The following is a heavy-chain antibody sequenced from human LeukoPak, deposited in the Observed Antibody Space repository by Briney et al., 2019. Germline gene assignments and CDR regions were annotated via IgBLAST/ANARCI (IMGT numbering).Heavy chain of an antibody. CDR2: IYSGGST. Sequence: GGSLRLSCAASGFTFSSYAMSWVRQAPGKGLEWVSVIYSGGSTYYADSVKGRFTISRDNSKNTLYLQMNSLRAEDTAVYYCAIEIVGTAIWGQGTMVTVSS. CDR1: GFTFSSYA. D-gene: IGHD2-21*02. CDR3: AIEIVGTAI. V-gene: IGHV3-66*01. J-gene: IGHJ3*02.